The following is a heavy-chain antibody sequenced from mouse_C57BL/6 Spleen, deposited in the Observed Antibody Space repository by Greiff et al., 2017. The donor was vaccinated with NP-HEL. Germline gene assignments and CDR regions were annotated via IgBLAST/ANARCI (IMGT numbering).Heavy chain of an antibody. CDR2: ISYDGSN. J-gene: IGHJ1*03. V-gene: IGHV3-6*01. Sequence: DVKLQESGPGLVKPSQSLSLTCSVTGYSITSGYYWNWIRQFPGNKLEWMGYISYDGSNNYNPSLKNRISITRDTSKNQFFLKLNSVTTEDTATYYCASDQPAYWYFDVWGTGTTVTVSS. CDR1: GYSITSGYY. CDR3: ASDQPAYWYFDV.